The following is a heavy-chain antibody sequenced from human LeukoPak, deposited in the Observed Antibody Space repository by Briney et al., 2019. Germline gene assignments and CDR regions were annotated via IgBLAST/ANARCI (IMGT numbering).Heavy chain of an antibody. J-gene: IGHJ4*02. CDR1: GFTFSSYG. Sequence: GRSLRLSCAASGFTFSSYGMHWVRQAPGKGLEWVAVISYDGSNKYYADSVKGRFTISRDNSKNTLYLQMNSLRAEDTAVYYCAKDHSIQLWWGGHQIDYWGQGTLVTVSS. V-gene: IGHV3-30*18. CDR2: ISYDGSNK. CDR3: AKDHSIQLWWGGHQIDY. D-gene: IGHD5-18*01.